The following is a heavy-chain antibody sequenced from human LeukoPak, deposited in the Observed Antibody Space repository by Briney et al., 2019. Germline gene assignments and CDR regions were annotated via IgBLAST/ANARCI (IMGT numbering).Heavy chain of an antibody. J-gene: IGHJ4*02. D-gene: IGHD3-22*01. Sequence: GGSLRLSCAGSGFTFGDYAMSWVRQAPGKGLEWVAFIRYDGSNKYYADSVKGRFTISRDNSKNTLYLQMNSLRAEDTAVYYCAKDSRLPYDSSGYYYVASDYWGQGTLVTVSS. V-gene: IGHV3-30*02. CDR2: IRYDGSNK. CDR3: AKDSRLPYDSSGYYYVASDY. CDR1: GFTFGDYA.